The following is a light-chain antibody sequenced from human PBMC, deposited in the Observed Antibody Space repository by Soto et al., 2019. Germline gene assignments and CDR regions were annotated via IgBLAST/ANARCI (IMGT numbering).Light chain of an antibody. CDR1: QTSSSW. J-gene: IGKJ1*01. Sequence: DIQMTQSPSPLSASVGDRVTITCRASQTSSSWLAWYQQKPGKAPKLLIYKASTLKSGVPSRFSGSGSGAEFTLTISSLQPDDFATYYCQHYNSYSEAFGQGTKVELK. V-gene: IGKV1-5*03. CDR3: QHYNSYSEA. CDR2: KAS.